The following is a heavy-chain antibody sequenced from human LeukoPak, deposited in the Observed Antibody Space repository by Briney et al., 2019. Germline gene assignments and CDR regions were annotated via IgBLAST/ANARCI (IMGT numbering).Heavy chain of an antibody. J-gene: IGHJ5*02. Sequence: SETLSLTCAVYGGSFSGYYWSWIRQPPGKGLEWIGEINHSGSTNYNPSLKSRVTISVDTSKNQFSLKLSSVTAADTAVYYCARQGTYYDILTGPPNWFDPWGQGTLVTVSS. V-gene: IGHV4-34*01. CDR3: ARQGTYYDILTGPPNWFDP. D-gene: IGHD3-9*01. CDR2: INHSGST. CDR1: GGSFSGYY.